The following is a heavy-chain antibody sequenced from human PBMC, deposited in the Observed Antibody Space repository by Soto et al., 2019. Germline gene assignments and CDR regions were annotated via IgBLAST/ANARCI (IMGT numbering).Heavy chain of an antibody. CDR2: ISAYNGNT. Sequence: ASVKVSCKASGYTFTSYGISWVRQAPGQGLEWMGWISAYNGNTNYAQKLQGRVTMTTDTSTSTAYMELRSLRSDDTAVYYCARGKGTGTTLTLFDYWGQGTLVTVSS. D-gene: IGHD1-1*01. CDR3: ARGKGTGTTLTLFDY. V-gene: IGHV1-18*01. CDR1: GYTFTSYG. J-gene: IGHJ4*02.